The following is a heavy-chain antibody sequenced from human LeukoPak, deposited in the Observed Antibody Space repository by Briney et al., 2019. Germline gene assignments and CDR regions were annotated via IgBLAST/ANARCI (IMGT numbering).Heavy chain of an antibody. Sequence: GGSLRLSCAASGFTVSSNYMSWVRQAPGKGLEWVSVIYSGGSTYYADSVKGRFTISRDNSKNTLYLQMNSLRAEDTAVYYCARGYPDYYDSSGYYPYLTQDYWGQGTLVTVSS. CDR2: IYSGGST. V-gene: IGHV3-53*01. D-gene: IGHD3-22*01. CDR1: GFTVSSNY. CDR3: ARGYPDYYDSSGYYPYLTQDY. J-gene: IGHJ4*02.